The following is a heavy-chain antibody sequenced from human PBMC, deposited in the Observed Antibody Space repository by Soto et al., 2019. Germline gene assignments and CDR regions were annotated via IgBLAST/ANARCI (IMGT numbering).Heavy chain of an antibody. V-gene: IGHV4-39*01. Sequence: QLQLQESGPGLVKPSETLSLTCTVSGDSISSTYYYWGWIRQPPGKGLEWIGTIYYSGSTYYNPSLTRRVTLSLSPSKTLFIPTLTPHTAADAPVYYCAKRRARAPAAQPTRFYIDYWRQGTLVPVSS. D-gene: IGHD2-2*01. J-gene: IGHJ4*02. CDR3: AKRRARAPAAQPTRFYIDY. CDR1: GDSISSTYYY. CDR2: IYYSGST.